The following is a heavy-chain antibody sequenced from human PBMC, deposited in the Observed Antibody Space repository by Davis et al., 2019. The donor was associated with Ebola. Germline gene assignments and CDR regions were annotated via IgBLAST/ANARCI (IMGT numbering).Heavy chain of an antibody. J-gene: IGHJ6*02. CDR3: AKSSVAGTSGMDV. CDR2: MIASGGVT. Sequence: GESLKISCAASGFTFSSFGMSWVRQAPGKGLEWISAMIASGGVTHYADSVKGRFAISRDNSKNTLYLQMTSLRAEDTAVYYCAKSSVAGTSGMDVWGQGTMVTVSS. CDR1: GFTFSSFG. D-gene: IGHD6-19*01. V-gene: IGHV3-23*01.